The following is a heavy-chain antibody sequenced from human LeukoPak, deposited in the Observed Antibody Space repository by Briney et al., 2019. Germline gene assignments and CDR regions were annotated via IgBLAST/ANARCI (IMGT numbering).Heavy chain of an antibody. CDR2: INSDGSST. J-gene: IGHJ5*02. CDR1: GFTFSSYW. CDR3: AKVIIAAAAEGWFDP. D-gene: IGHD6-13*01. V-gene: IGHV3-74*01. Sequence: PGGSLRLSCAASGFTFSSYWMHWVRQAPGKGLVWVSRINSDGSSTTYADSVKGRFTFSRDNAKNTLYLQMNSLRAEDMAVYYCAKVIIAAAAEGWFDPWGQGTLVTVSS.